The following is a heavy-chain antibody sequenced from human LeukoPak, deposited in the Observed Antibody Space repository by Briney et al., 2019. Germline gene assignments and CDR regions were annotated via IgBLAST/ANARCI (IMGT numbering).Heavy chain of an antibody. CDR3: AREPNYDILTGPTRYYYYMDV. D-gene: IGHD3-9*01. V-gene: IGHV1-69*13. Sequence: SVTVSCKASGGTFSSYAISWVRQAPGQGLEWMGGIIPIFGTANYAQKFQGRVTITADESTSTAYMELSSVRSEDTAVYYCAREPNYDILTGPTRYYYYMDVWGKGTTVTVSS. CDR1: GGTFSSYA. J-gene: IGHJ6*03. CDR2: IIPIFGTA.